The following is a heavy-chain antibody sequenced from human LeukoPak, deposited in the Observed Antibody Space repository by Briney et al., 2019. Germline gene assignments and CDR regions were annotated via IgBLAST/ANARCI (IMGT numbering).Heavy chain of an antibody. Sequence: PGGSLRLSCAASGFTFNRYGMHWVRQAPGKGLEWVAVIWYDGSNKYYAGSVKGRVTISRDNSKNTLYLQVNSLTAEDTAVYYCAKSAVAMDGFWYYYMDVWGKGTTVTVSS. CDR3: AKSAVAMDGFWYYYMDV. D-gene: IGHD3-3*01. CDR1: GFTFNRYG. J-gene: IGHJ6*03. CDR2: IWYDGSNK. V-gene: IGHV3-33*06.